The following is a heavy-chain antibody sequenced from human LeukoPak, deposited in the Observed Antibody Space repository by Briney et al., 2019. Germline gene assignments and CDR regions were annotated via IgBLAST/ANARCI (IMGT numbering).Heavy chain of an antibody. Sequence: GGSLRLSCAASGFTFSSSSMNWVRQAPGKGLEWVSSISSSSSYIYYADSVKGRFTISRDNAKNSLYLQMNSLGAEDTAVYYCARDAVAGARFDYWGQGTLVTVSS. CDR2: ISSSSSYI. D-gene: IGHD6-19*01. J-gene: IGHJ4*02. V-gene: IGHV3-21*01. CDR1: GFTFSSSS. CDR3: ARDAVAGARFDY.